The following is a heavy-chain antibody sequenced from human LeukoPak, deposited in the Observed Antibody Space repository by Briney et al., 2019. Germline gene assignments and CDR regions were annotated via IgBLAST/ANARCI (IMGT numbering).Heavy chain of an antibody. J-gene: IGHJ4*02. D-gene: IGHD5-12*01. CDR3: ARARGGYPFDY. CDR1: GGSISSYY. V-gene: IGHV4-59*13. CDR2: IYITGST. Sequence: PSETPSLTCTVSGGSISSYYWTWIRQPPGKGLEWIGDIYITGSTNYNPYLKRRVTMSVDTSKNQFSLRLSSVTAADTAVYYCARARGGYPFDYWGQGTLATVSS.